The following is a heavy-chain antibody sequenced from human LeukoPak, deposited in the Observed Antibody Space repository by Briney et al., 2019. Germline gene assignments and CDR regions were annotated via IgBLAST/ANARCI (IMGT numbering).Heavy chain of an antibody. J-gene: IGHJ6*03. CDR2: ISSSSYI. Sequence: GGSLRLSCAASGFTFSSYSMNWVRQAPGKGLERVSSISSSSYIYYADSPRGGFTISPDCATNTLYLQMNSLRADDTAVYYCARSRKGYQLLSTIRDYYYMDVWGKGTTVTLSS. D-gene: IGHD2-2*01. CDR3: ARSRKGYQLLSTIRDYYYMDV. V-gene: IGHV3-21*01. CDR1: GFTFSSYS.